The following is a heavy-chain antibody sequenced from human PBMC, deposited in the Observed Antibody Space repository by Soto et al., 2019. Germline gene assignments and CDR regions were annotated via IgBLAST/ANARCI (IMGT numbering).Heavy chain of an antibody. D-gene: IGHD3-10*01. CDR2: ISSSSSTI. V-gene: IGHV3-48*01. CDR1: GFTFSSYS. CDR3: AGLPGARRFDY. Sequence: GGSLRLSCAASGFTFSSYSMNWVRQAPGKGLEWVSYISSSSSTIYYADSVKGRFTISRDNAKNSLYLQMNSLRAEDTAVYYCAGLPGARRFDYWGQGTLVTVSS. J-gene: IGHJ4*02.